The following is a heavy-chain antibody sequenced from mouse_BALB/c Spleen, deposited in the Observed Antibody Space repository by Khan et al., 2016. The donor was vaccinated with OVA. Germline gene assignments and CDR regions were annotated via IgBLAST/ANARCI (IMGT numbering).Heavy chain of an antibody. J-gene: IGHJ2*01. CDR2: ISYSGVT. CDR1: GYSITSGYA. Sequence: EVQLQESGPGLVKPSQSLSLTCTVTGYSITSGYAWNWIRQFPGNKLEWMGYISYSGVTSYTPSLKSRISITRDTSKNQFFLQLNSVTTEDTATYYCARGNYYGYDFDYRGQGTTLTVAS. CDR3: ARGNYYGYDFDY. V-gene: IGHV3-2*02. D-gene: IGHD1-2*01.